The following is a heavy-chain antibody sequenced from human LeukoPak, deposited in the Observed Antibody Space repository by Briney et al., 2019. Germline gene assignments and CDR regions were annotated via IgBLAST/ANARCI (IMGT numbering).Heavy chain of an antibody. CDR2: INHSGST. CDR3: ATGETGPYYFDY. D-gene: IGHD1-14*01. Sequence: SETLSLTCAVYGGSFSGYYWSCLRQPPGKGLEWIGEINHSGSTNYDPSLKSRVTISVDTSKNQFSLKLSSVTAADTAVYYCATGETGPYYFDYWGQGTLVTVSS. V-gene: IGHV4-34*01. CDR1: GGSFSGYY. J-gene: IGHJ4*02.